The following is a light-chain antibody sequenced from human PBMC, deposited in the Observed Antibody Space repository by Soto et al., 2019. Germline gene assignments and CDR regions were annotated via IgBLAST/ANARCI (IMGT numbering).Light chain of an antibody. CDR3: QQYSATPLP. J-gene: IGKJ4*01. CDR2: ETS. Sequence: DIQLTQSPSFVSAFVGDRVTISCRANEDISHNLNWYQQKPGRAPQLVRYETSTLLDGVPSRFSGSGSGTEFTLTISGLQPGDIAVYYCQQYSATPLPFGGGTRVEIK. V-gene: IGKV1-9*01. CDR1: EDISHN.